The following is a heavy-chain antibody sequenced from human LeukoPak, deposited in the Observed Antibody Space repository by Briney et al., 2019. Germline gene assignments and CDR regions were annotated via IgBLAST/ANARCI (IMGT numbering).Heavy chain of an antibody. V-gene: IGHV1-2*02. CDR1: GYTFTGYY. D-gene: IGHD3-22*01. CDR3: ARLSSGYYISSPTEFDP. J-gene: IGHJ5*02. CDR2: INPNSGGT. Sequence: ASVKVSCKASGYTFTGYYMHWVRQAPGQGLEWMGWINPNSGGTNYAQKFQGRVTMTRDTSISTAYMELSRLRSDDTAVYYCARLSSGYYISSPTEFDPWGQGTLVTVSS.